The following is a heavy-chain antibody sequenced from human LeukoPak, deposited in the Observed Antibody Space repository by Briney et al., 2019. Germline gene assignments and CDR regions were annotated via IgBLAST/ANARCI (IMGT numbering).Heavy chain of an antibody. CDR2: INPSGGST. CDR1: GYTFTSYY. V-gene: IGHV1-46*01. J-gene: IGHJ3*02. CDR3: AGPDPWGNLGYCTTTECYAFDI. D-gene: IGHD2-8*01. Sequence: ASVKVSCKASGYTFTSYYMHWVRQAPGQGLEWMGIINPSGGSTSYAQKFQGRVTMTRDTSTSTVYMELSSLRSEDTAVYYCAGPDPWGNLGYCTTTECYAFDIWGQGTMVTVSS.